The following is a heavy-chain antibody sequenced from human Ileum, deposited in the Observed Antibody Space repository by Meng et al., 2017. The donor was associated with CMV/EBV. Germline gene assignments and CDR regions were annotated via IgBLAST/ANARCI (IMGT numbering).Heavy chain of an antibody. CDR3: ARSKDYNNSPFDY. Sequence: GESLKISCTTSGSTVNSNYMTWVRQAPGKGLESVSVINYGGSTFYADSVEGLFTISEDNSKNSVYLQMNSLRVEDTAVYYCARSKDYNNSPFDYWGQGTLVTVSS. CDR2: INYGGST. V-gene: IGHV3-53*05. J-gene: IGHJ4*02. D-gene: IGHD3-10*01. CDR1: GSTVNSNY.